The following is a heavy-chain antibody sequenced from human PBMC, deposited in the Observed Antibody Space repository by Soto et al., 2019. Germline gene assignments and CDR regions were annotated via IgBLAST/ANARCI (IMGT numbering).Heavy chain of an antibody. D-gene: IGHD4-4*01. Sequence: EVQLLESGGGLVQPGGSLRLSCAASGFTFSSYAMSWVRQAPGKGLEWVSAISGSGGSTYYADSVKGRFTISRDNSRSTRDLRRTSLRAEDTAVDYCAKDGFPPVTTIGFGPWGQGTLVTVSS. CDR2: ISGSGGST. CDR1: GFTFSSYA. J-gene: IGHJ5*02. V-gene: IGHV3-23*01. CDR3: AKDGFPPVTTIGFGP.